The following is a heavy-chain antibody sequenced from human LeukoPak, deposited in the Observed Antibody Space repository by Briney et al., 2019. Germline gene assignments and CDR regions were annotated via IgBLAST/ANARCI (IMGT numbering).Heavy chain of an antibody. J-gene: IGHJ4*02. CDR3: AKLTRGGYEKFDF. D-gene: IGHD5-12*01. CDR2: IYPGDSET. V-gene: IGHV5-51*01. CDR1: GYSFNTYW. Sequence: GESLTISCKGSGYSFNTYWIAWVRHMPGKGLEWLGIIYPGDSETTYSPSFQGQVSISVDKSISTASLHWSSLKASDTAMYYCAKLTRGGYEKFDFWGQGTQVTVSS.